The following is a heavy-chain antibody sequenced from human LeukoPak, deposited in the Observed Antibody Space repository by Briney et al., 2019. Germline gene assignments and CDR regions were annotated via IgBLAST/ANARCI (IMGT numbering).Heavy chain of an antibody. D-gene: IGHD2/OR15-2a*01. J-gene: IGHJ4*02. CDR3: ARDTAYFRFDY. V-gene: IGHV3-7*01. Sequence: GGSLRLSCAASGFTFSSYWMTWVRQAPGKGPEWVANIKEDGSEENYVDSVRGRFAISRDNAKNSLYLQMSSLRLEDTAVYYCARDTAYFRFDYWGQGTLVIVSS. CDR1: GFTFSSYW. CDR2: IKEDGSEE.